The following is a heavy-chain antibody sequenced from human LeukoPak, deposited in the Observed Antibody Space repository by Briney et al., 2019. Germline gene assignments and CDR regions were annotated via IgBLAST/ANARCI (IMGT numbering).Heavy chain of an antibody. CDR2: IHTSGST. CDR3: ARRDISSGWSFDY. D-gene: IGHD6-19*01. Sequence: SETLSLTCTVSGGSISNYHWSWIQQPAGKGLEWIGQIHTSGSTNYNPPLKSRVSMSIDTTEDQVSLTIRSVTAADTAFYYCARRDISSGWSFDYWGQGTLVTVSS. CDR1: GGSISNYH. J-gene: IGHJ4*02. V-gene: IGHV4-4*07.